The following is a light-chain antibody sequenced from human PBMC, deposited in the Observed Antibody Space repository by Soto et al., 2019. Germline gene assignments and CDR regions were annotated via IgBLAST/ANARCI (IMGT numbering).Light chain of an antibody. CDR3: SSYTSSTTRL. CDR1: SSDVV. J-gene: IGLJ3*02. V-gene: IGLV2-14*01. CDR2: DVT. Sequence: QSVLTQPASVSGSPGQSITISCTGTSSDVVSWYQHHPGQAPKLMIYDVTNRPSGVSNRFSGSKSGNTASLTISGLQADDEADYYCSSYTSSTTRLFGGGTKLTVL.